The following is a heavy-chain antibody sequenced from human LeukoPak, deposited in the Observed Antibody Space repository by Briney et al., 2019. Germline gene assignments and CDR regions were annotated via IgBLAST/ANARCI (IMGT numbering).Heavy chain of an antibody. CDR3: ARGEATYYYDSSGYYYFWFDP. D-gene: IGHD3-22*01. V-gene: IGHV4-31*03. CDR1: GGSTSSGGYY. J-gene: IGHJ5*02. CDR2: IYYSGST. Sequence: PSETLSLTCTVSGGSTSSGGYYWSWIRQHPGKGLEWIGYIYYSGSTYYNPSLKSRVTISVDTSKNQFSLKLSSVTAADTVVYYCARGEATYYYDSSGYYYFWFDPWGQGTLVTVSS.